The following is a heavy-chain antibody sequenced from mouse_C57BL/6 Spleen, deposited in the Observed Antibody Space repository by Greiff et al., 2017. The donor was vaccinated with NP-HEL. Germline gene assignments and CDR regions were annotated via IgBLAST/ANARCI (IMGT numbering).Heavy chain of an antibody. V-gene: IGHV1-55*01. Sequence: QVQLQQPGAELVKPGASVKLSCKASGYTFTSYWITWVKQRPGQGLEWIGDIYPGSGGTNYNEQFKSKATLTVDTSSSTAYMQLSSLTSEDSAVYYSAIYCIYYGNSYAMDYWGQGTSVTVSS. J-gene: IGHJ4*01. CDR3: AIYCIYYGNSYAMDY. CDR2: IYPGSGGT. D-gene: IGHD2-1*01. CDR1: GYTFTSYW.